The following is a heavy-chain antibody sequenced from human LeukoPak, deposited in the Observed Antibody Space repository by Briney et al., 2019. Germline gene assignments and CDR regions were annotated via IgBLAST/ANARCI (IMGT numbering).Heavy chain of an antibody. CDR1: GYSFTSYW. V-gene: IGHV5-51*01. D-gene: IGHD6-13*01. Sequence: GESLKISCKGSGYSFTSYWIGWVRQMPGKGLEWMGIIYPGDSDTRYSPSFQGQVTISADKSISTAYLQWSSLKASDTAMYYCVRLFSWSSYPARDPKYFQHWGQGTLVTVSS. CDR3: VRLFSWSSYPARDPKYFQH. CDR2: IYPGDSDT. J-gene: IGHJ1*01.